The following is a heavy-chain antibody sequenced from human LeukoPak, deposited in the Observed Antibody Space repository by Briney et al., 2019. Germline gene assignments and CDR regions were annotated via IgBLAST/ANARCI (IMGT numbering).Heavy chain of an antibody. CDR2: ISSSSKTI. D-gene: IGHD5-18*01. V-gene: IGHV3-48*04. Sequence: GGSLRLSCAASGFTFGSYNMHWVRQAPGKGLEWVSYISSSSKTIYYADSVKGRFTISRDNAKNSLYLQMNSLRAEDTAVYYCARHTAMAFLFDYWGQGTLVTVSS. J-gene: IGHJ4*02. CDR1: GFTFGSYN. CDR3: ARHTAMAFLFDY.